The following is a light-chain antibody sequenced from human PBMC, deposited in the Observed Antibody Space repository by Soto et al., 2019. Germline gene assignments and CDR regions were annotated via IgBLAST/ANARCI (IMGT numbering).Light chain of an antibody. CDR3: LQYGSSPLFT. V-gene: IGKV3-20*01. CDR1: QSVSSSY. Sequence: DIVLTQSPGALSLSPGERATLSCRASQSVSSSYLAWYQQQPGQAPRLLISGASSRATGIPDRFSGSGSGTDFTLTISRLEPEDFAVYYCLQYGSSPLFTFGPGTKVDIK. CDR2: GAS. J-gene: IGKJ3*01.